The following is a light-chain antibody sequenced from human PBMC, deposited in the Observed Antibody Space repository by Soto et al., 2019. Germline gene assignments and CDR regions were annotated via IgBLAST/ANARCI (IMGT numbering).Light chain of an antibody. CDR2: GAS. CDR1: QSVGTK. Sequence: ETVLTQSPVTLSVSPGERAILSCGASQSVGTKLAWYQQKPGQAPRLLIYGASTRATGIPARFSGDGSGTEFTLTISDVQPEDFALYYCHQRQSWPRTFGQGTKVDIK. V-gene: IGKV3-15*01. J-gene: IGKJ1*01. CDR3: HQRQSWPRT.